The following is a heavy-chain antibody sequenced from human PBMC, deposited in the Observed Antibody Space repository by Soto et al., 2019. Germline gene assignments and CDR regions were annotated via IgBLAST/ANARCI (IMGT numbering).Heavy chain of an antibody. Sequence: SVKVSCKASGGTFSSYAISWVRQAPGQGLEWMGGIIPIFGTANYAQKFQGRVTITADESTSTAYMELSSLRSEDTAVYYCARAAPRITIFRVVGPYGMDVWGQGTTVTVSS. V-gene: IGHV1-69*13. J-gene: IGHJ6*02. CDR1: GGTFSSYA. CDR2: IIPIFGTA. CDR3: ARAAPRITIFRVVGPYGMDV. D-gene: IGHD3-3*01.